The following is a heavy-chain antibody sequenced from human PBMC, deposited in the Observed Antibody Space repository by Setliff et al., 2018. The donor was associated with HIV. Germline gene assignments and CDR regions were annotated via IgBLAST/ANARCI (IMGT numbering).Heavy chain of an antibody. Sequence: PSETLSLTCTVSGGSISSGDYYWGWIRQPPGKGLEWIGYIYYSGSTNYNPSLKSRVTISVDTSKNQFSLKLSSVTAADTAVYYCARGAELLWFGELHNIPYFDYWGQGTLVTVSS. V-gene: IGHV4-61*08. CDR1: GGSISSGDYY. CDR3: ARGAELLWFGELHNIPYFDY. D-gene: IGHD3-10*01. J-gene: IGHJ4*02. CDR2: IYYSGST.